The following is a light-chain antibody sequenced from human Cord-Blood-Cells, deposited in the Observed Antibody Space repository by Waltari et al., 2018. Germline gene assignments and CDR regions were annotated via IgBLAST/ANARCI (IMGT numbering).Light chain of an antibody. CDR3: SSYTSSSTWV. J-gene: IGLJ3*02. CDR1: RRDLGGYNH. Sequence: QSAPTQPAPVSGSPGPSVTNPCPGTRRDLGGYNHGPWYQQPPGKAPKLMIYDVSKRPSGVSNRFSGSKSGNTASLTISGLQAEDEADYYCSSYTSSSTWVFGGGTKLTVL. V-gene: IGLV2-14*01. CDR2: DVS.